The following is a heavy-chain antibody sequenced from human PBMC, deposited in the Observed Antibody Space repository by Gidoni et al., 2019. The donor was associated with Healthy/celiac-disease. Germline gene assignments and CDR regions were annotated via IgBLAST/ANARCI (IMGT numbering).Heavy chain of an antibody. Sequence: EVQLVESGGGLVQPGGSLRLSCAASGFTFSSYWMSWVRQAPGKGLEWVANIKQDGSEKYYVDSVKGRFTISRDNAKNSLYLKMNSLRAEDTAVYYCARGGRITMVRGDYWGQGTLVTVSS. D-gene: IGHD3-10*01. V-gene: IGHV3-7*03. CDR1: GFTFSSYW. CDR3: ARGGRITMVRGDY. CDR2: IKQDGSEK. J-gene: IGHJ4*02.